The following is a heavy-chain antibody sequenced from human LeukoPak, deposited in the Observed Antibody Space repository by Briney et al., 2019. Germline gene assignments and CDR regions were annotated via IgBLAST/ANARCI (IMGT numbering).Heavy chain of an antibody. CDR3: AKLVDAPTYGDFDI. D-gene: IGHD2-8*01. V-gene: IGHV3-30*02. CDR2: IRYDGSNK. Sequence: PGGSLRLSCAVSGFIFSSYGMNWVRQAPGKGLEWVAFIRYDGSNKYYGNSVKGRFTISRDNSKNTLFLQMNSLRPEDTAVYYCAKLVDAPTYGDFDIWGHGTMVTVSS. J-gene: IGHJ3*02. CDR1: GFIFSSYG.